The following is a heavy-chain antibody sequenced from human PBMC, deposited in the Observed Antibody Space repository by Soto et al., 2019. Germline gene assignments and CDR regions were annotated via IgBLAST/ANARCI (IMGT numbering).Heavy chain of an antibody. J-gene: IGHJ3*01. D-gene: IGHD3-16*01. V-gene: IGHV4-59*08. CDR2: IFYSGST. CDR1: GGSSSSYY. CDR3: ARFYGLDAFDF. Sequence: PSETLSLTCTVSGGSSSSYYWSWIRQPPGKGLEWIGYIFYSGSTNYNPSLKSRVTISVDTSKNQFSLKLNSVTAADTAVYYCARFYGLDAFDFWGHGTMVTVSS.